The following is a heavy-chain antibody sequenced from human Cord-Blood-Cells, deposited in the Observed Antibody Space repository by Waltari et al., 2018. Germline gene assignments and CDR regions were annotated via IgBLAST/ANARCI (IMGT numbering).Heavy chain of an antibody. CDR2: FGPEDGET. CDR3: ATDHRYCSGGSCSFYWYFDL. Sequence: QVQMVQSGAEVKKPGASVKVPCKVCGYTLTYLSMHWVRQAGGKGLEWLGGFGPEDGETIYEQKFQGRVTMTEDTSTDTAYMELSSLRSEDTAVYYCATDHRYCSGGSCSFYWYFDLWGRGTLVTVSS. D-gene: IGHD2-15*01. CDR1: GYTLTYLS. V-gene: IGHV1-24*01. J-gene: IGHJ2*01.